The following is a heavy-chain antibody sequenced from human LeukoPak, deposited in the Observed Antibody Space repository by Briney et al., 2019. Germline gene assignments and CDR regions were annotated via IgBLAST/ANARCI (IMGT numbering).Heavy chain of an antibody. CDR2: IKQDGSKK. V-gene: IGHV3-7*01. CDR1: GFPFSSYW. J-gene: IGHJ4*02. Sequence: GGSLRLSCVASGFPFSSYWMTWVRQAPGKGLEWVANIKQDGSKKSYVDSVKGRFTISRDNSRSTLYLQMNSLRPEDTAIYYCAREGYYGSGSPPSLYFDYWGQGTLVTVSS. D-gene: IGHD3-10*01. CDR3: AREGYYGSGSPPSLYFDY.